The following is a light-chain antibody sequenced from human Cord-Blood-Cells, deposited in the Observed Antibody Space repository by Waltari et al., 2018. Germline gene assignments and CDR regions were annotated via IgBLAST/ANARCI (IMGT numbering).Light chain of an antibody. Sequence: DIVMTQSPDSLAVSLGERANINCKSSQSVLYSSNNKNYLAWYQQKPGQPPKLLIYWASTRESGVPERFSGSGSGTDFTLTISSLQAEDVAVYYCQQYYSTPPYTFGQGTKLEIK. CDR1: QSVLYSSNNKNY. CDR2: WAS. CDR3: QQYYSTPPYT. J-gene: IGKJ2*01. V-gene: IGKV4-1*01.